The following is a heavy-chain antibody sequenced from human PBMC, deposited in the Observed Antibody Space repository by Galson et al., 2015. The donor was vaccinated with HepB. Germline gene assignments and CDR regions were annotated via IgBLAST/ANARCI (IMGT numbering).Heavy chain of an antibody. Sequence: SVKVSCKASGYTFTSYGISWVRQAPGQGLEWMGWISAYNGNTNYAQKLQGRVTMTTDTSTSTAYMELRSLRSDDTAVYYCARDAKLPKYYYGSGSYYKAFDYWGQGTLVTVSS. CDR2: ISAYNGNT. J-gene: IGHJ4*02. D-gene: IGHD3-10*01. CDR1: GYTFTSYG. CDR3: ARDAKLPKYYYGSGSYYKAFDY. V-gene: IGHV1-18*04.